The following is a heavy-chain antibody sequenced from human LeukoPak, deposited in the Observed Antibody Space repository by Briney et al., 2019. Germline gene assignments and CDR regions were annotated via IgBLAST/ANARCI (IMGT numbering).Heavy chain of an antibody. CDR1: GYSFTTYW. Sequence: GESLKISCKGSGYSFTTYWIGWVRQMPGKGLEWMGIIYPGDSHTRYSPSFEGQVTISADKSINTAYLQWSSLKAPDTAMYYCARQLGGYSSSPWGQGTLVTVSS. CDR3: ARQLGGYSSSP. V-gene: IGHV5-51*01. D-gene: IGHD5-12*01. J-gene: IGHJ5*02. CDR2: IYPGDSHT.